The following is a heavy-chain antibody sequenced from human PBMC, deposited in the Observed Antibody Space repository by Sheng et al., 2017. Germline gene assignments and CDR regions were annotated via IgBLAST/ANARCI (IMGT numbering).Heavy chain of an antibody. CDR3: AGWGDGSY. CDR2: INPDGSAK. J-gene: IGHJ4*02. Sequence: EVQVVESGGGLVQPGGSLRLSCTASGFTFSTYWMNWVRQPPGKGLGWVANINPDGSAKTYVDSVKGRFSISRDNAKNSLYLQMDSLTVDDTAVYYCAGWGDGSYWGQGTLVTVSS. V-gene: IGHV3-7*01. CDR1: GFTFSTYW. D-gene: IGHD2-15*01.